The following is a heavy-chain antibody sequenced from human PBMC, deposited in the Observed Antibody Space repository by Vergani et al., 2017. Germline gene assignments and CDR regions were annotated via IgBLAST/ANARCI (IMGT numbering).Heavy chain of an antibody. D-gene: IGHD3-16*01. Sequence: QVQLQESGPGLVKPSETLSLTCTVSGGSVSSGSYYWSWIRQPPGKGLEWIGSIYYSGSTNYNPSLKSRVTISVDTSKNQFSLKLSSVTAADTAVYYCARDLMIGAVTVSDYWGQGTLVTVSS. J-gene: IGHJ4*02. CDR3: ARDLMIGAVTVSDY. CDR1: GGSVSSGSYY. CDR2: IYYSGST. V-gene: IGHV4-61*01.